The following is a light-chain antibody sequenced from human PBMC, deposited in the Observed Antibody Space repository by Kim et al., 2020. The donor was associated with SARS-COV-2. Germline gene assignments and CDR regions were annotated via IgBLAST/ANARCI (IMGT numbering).Light chain of an antibody. CDR1: QSLLDSTGYDY. CDR2: LGS. CDR3: MQALQTPLT. V-gene: IGKV2-28*01. J-gene: IGKJ1*01. Sequence: PASISCRSSQSLLDSTGYDYLDWYLQKPGQSPQLLIYLGSNRASGVPDRFSGRGSGTDFTLKISRVEADDVGVSYCMQALQTPLTFGQGTKVDIK.